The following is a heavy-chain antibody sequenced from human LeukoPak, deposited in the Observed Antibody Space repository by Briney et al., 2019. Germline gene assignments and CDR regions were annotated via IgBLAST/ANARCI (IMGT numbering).Heavy chain of an antibody. J-gene: IGHJ4*02. V-gene: IGHV3-23*01. Sequence: PGGSLRLSCAASGFTFSTYAMSWVRQAPGKVLEWVSAISGSGGGTFYANSLKGRFTISRDNSRDTLYLQMNSLRAEDTAVYYCAKSLTGYFRGFDCWGQGTLVTVSS. D-gene: IGHD3-9*01. CDR3: AKSLTGYFRGFDC. CDR2: ISGSGGGT. CDR1: GFTFSTYA.